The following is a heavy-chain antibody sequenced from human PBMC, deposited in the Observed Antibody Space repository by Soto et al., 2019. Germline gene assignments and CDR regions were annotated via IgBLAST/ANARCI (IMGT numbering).Heavy chain of an antibody. Sequence: EVHLLESGGGLVQPGGSLRLSCAASGFTFSNYAMSWLRQPPGKGLEWVSAISGSGDRTYYADSGKGRFTISRDNSKNTLDLQMNSLRAEDTAVYYCVKERSGHSYADSWGQGTLVTVSS. CDR2: ISGSGDRT. CDR1: GFTFSNYA. CDR3: VKERSGHSYADS. V-gene: IGHV3-23*01. J-gene: IGHJ4*02. D-gene: IGHD5-18*01.